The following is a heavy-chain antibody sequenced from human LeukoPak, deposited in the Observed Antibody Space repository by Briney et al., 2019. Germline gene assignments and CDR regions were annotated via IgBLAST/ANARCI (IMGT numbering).Heavy chain of an antibody. Sequence: GGSLRLSCAVSGFTVSSNYMSWVRQAPGKGLEWVSVIYSRGSTYYADSVKGRFTISRDNSKNTLYLQMNSLRAEDTAVYYCARASWVYDSGAPGMDVWGQGTTVTVSS. CDR1: GFTVSSNY. J-gene: IGHJ6*02. CDR2: IYSRGST. CDR3: ARASWVYDSGAPGMDV. V-gene: IGHV3-66*01. D-gene: IGHD3-22*01.